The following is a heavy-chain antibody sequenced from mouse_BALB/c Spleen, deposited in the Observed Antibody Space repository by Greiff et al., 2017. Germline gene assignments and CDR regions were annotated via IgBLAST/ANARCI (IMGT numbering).Heavy chain of an antibody. Sequence: EVQLVESGGGLVQPGGSLKLSCAASGFTFSSYGMSWVRQTPDKRLELVATINSNGGSTYYPDSVKGRFTISRDNAKNTLYLQMSSLKSEDTAMYYCARVDDFYWYFDVWGAGTTVTVSS. CDR1: GFTFSSYG. D-gene: IGHD2-4*01. V-gene: IGHV5-6-3*01. J-gene: IGHJ1*01. CDR3: ARVDDFYWYFDV. CDR2: INSNGGST.